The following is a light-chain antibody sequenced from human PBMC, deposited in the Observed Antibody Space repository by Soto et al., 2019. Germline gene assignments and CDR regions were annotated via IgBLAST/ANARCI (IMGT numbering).Light chain of an antibody. CDR3: CSYAGSSTSWV. CDR2: EGS. V-gene: IGLV2-23*01. J-gene: IGLJ3*02. CDR1: ISDVGSYDL. Sequence: QSVLTQPISVSGSPGQSITISCTGTISDVGSYDLVSWYQQHPGKAPKLMIYEGSKRPSGVSSRFSGSKSGNTASLTISGLQAEDEADYYCCSYAGSSTSWVFGGGTKLTVL.